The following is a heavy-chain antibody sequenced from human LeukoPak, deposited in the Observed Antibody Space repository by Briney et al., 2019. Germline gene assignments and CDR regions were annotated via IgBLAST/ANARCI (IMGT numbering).Heavy chain of an antibody. CDR2: IIPFFGRA. V-gene: IGHV1-69*06. J-gene: IGHJ5*02. CDR1: GGTFSSYA. CDR3: ARDNNDYVWGSYRYGFDP. Sequence: ASVKVSCKASGGTFSSYAISWVRQAPGQGLEWMGGIIPFFGRADYAQKFQGRVTITADKSTSTAYVDLTSLKSEDTAVYYCARDNNDYVWGSYRYGFDPWGQGTLVTVSS. D-gene: IGHD3-16*02.